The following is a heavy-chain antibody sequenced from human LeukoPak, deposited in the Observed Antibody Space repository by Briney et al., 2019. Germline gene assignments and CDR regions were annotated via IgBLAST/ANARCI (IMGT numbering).Heavy chain of an antibody. Sequence: SETLSLTCTVSGGSITSHYCNWVRQPPGKGLEWIGYIYYSGSTNYNPSLESRVTISVDTSKNQFSLKLRSVPAADTAVYYCARGDPAWDYDTSSYYPDAFDIWGQGTMVTVSS. V-gene: IGHV4-59*11. J-gene: IGHJ3*02. CDR2: IYYSGST. CDR1: GGSITSHY. D-gene: IGHD3-22*01. CDR3: ARGDPAWDYDTSSYYPDAFDI.